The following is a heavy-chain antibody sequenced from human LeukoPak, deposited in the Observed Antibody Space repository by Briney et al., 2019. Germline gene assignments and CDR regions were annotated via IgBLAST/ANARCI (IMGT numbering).Heavy chain of an antibody. CDR2: ISNDGSKK. CDR1: GFTFSSHA. CDR3: AKDRYSYAFEYSDS. D-gene: IGHD5-18*01. Sequence: GGSLRLSCAASGFTFSSHAMHWVRQAPGKGLDWVAVISNDGSKKYYADSVKGRFTISRDNSKNTLSLQVSSLRTEDTAVYYCAKDRYSYAFEYSDSWGQGTLVTVSS. J-gene: IGHJ4*02. V-gene: IGHV3-30*04.